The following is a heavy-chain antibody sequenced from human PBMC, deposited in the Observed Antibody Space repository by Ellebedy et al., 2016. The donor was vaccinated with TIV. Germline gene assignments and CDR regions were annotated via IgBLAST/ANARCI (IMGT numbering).Heavy chain of an antibody. CDR3: AKVWREKQLLLSWFFDL. V-gene: IGHV3-30*18. CDR1: GFSFSNYG. CDR2: TSFDGTDQ. D-gene: IGHD2-2*01. J-gene: IGHJ2*01. Sequence: PGRSLRLSCAASGFSFSNYGMLWARQAPGKGLEWVAVTSFDGTDQHHADSVKGRFTISRDNSENTLYLQMNSLRAEDTAVYYCAKVWREKQLLLSWFFDLWGRGTLVTVSS.